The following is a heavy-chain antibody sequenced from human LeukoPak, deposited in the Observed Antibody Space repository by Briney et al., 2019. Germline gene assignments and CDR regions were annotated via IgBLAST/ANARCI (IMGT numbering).Heavy chain of an antibody. J-gene: IGHJ4*02. D-gene: IGHD4-11*01. Sequence: TGGSLRLSCAASGFTFSSYEMNWVRQAPGKGLEWVSYISSSGSTIYYADSVKGRFTISRDNAKNSLYLQMNSLRAEDTAVYYCARGVYSLDCWGQGTLVTVSS. CDR3: ARGVYSLDC. CDR2: ISSSGSTI. CDR1: GFTFSSYE. V-gene: IGHV3-48*03.